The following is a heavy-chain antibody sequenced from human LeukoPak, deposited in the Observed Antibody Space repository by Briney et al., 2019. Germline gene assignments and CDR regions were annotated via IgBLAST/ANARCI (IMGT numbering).Heavy chain of an antibody. Sequence: SETLSLTCTVSGGSISSGSYYWSWIRQPAGKGLEWVGRIYTSGSTNYNPSLKSRVTISVDTSKNQFSLKLTSVTAADTAVFYCARPGMTGTLNPYYFDYWSQGTLVTVSS. CDR2: IYTSGST. J-gene: IGHJ4*02. CDR1: GGSISSGSYY. V-gene: IGHV4-61*02. CDR3: ARPGMTGTLNPYYFDY. D-gene: IGHD3-9*01.